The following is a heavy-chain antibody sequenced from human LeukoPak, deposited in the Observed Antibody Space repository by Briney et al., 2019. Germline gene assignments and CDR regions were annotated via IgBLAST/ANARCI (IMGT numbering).Heavy chain of an antibody. CDR1: GGSISSYY. D-gene: IGHD3-22*01. CDR2: IYYSGST. Sequence: SETLSLTCTVSGGSISSYYWSWIRQPPGKGLEWIGSIYYSGSTYYNPSLKSRVTISVDTSKNQFSLKLSSVTAADTAVYYCVLSRITMMGPDAFDIWGQGTMVTVSS. CDR3: VLSRITMMGPDAFDI. J-gene: IGHJ3*02. V-gene: IGHV4-59*04.